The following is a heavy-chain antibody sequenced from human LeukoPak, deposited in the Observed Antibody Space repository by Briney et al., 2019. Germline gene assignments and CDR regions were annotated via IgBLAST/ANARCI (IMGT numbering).Heavy chain of an antibody. D-gene: IGHD1-26*01. J-gene: IGHJ4*02. CDR3: ATVSSGSYREFDY. CDR2: FDPEDGET. Sequence: ASVKVSCKVSGYTLTELSMHWVRQAPGKGLEWMGGFDPEDGETIYAQKFQGRVTMTEETSTDTAYMELSSLRSEDTTVYYCATVSSGSYREFDYWGQGTLVTVSS. V-gene: IGHV1-24*01. CDR1: GYTLTELS.